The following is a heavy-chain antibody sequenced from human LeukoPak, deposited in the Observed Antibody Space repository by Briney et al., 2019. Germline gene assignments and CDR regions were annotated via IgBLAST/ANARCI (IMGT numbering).Heavy chain of an antibody. CDR1: GYRFTSYW. J-gene: IGHJ5*02. CDR2: IYPGDSDT. CDR3: ARVGARDIVVVPAAMAFDP. V-gene: IGHV5-51*01. Sequence: GESLKISCKGSGYRFTSYWIGWVRQMPGKGLEWMGIIYPGDSDTRYSPSFQGQVTISADKSISTAYLQWSSLKASDTAMYYCARVGARDIVVVPAAMAFDPWGQGTLVTVSS. D-gene: IGHD2-2*01.